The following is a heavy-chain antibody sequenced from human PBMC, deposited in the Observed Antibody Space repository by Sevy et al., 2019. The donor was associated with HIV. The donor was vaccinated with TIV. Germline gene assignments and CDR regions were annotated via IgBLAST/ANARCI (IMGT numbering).Heavy chain of an antibody. CDR2: IRGDGSDK. Sequence: GGSLRLSCAASGFSFSTNWMNWVRQAPGKGLEWVANIRGDGSDKYYVDSVEGRFTISRDNAKNLLFLQMNSLRVEDTAVYYCAHETFGRCESWGQGTLVTGSS. D-gene: IGHD3-16*01. J-gene: IGHJ4*02. CDR3: AHETFGRCES. V-gene: IGHV3-7*01. CDR1: GFSFSTNW.